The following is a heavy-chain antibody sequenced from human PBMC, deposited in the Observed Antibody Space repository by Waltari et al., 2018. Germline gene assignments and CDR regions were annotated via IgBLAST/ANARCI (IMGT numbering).Heavy chain of an antibody. J-gene: IGHJ5*02. CDR2: INPNSGRT. CDR3: ARTLVGATTWFDP. D-gene: IGHD1-26*01. CDR1: GDTFTGYY. Sequence: QVQLVQSGPEVKKPGASVKVSCNATGDTFTGYYSHCVQEAPGQGLECMGWINPNSGRTNYAQKFQGRVTMTRDTSISTAYMELSRLRSDDTAVYYCARTLVGATTWFDPWGQGTLVTVSS. V-gene: IGHV1-2*02.